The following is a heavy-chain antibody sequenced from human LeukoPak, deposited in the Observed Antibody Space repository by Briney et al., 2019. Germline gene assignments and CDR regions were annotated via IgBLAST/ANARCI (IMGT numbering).Heavy chain of an antibody. CDR1: GFTFSSYG. J-gene: IGHJ4*02. CDR3: AKDIVVVPAGSWDY. V-gene: IGHV3-30*02. CDR2: IRYDGSNK. Sequence: GGSRRLSCAASGFTFSSYGMHWVRQAPGKGLEWVAFIRYDGSNKYYADSVKGRFTISRDNSKNTLYLQMNSLRAEDTAVYYCAKDIVVVPAGSWDYWGQGTLVTVSS. D-gene: IGHD2-2*01.